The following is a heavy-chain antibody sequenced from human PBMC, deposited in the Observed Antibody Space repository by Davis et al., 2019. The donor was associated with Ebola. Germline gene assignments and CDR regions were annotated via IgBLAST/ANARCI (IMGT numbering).Heavy chain of an antibody. Sequence: GESLKISCAASGFTFSSYDIHWVRQAPGKGLEWVAVISYDGSNEYYADSVKGRFTISRDNAKNSLYLQMNSLRAEDTAVYYCARDSIAAAGTFDYWGQGTLVTVSS. CDR3: ARDSIAAAGTFDY. V-gene: IGHV3-30*03. CDR1: GFTFSSYD. J-gene: IGHJ4*02. CDR2: ISYDGSNE. D-gene: IGHD6-13*01.